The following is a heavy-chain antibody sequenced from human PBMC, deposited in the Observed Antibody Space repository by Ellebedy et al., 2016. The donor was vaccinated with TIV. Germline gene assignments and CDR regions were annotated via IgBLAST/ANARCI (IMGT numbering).Heavy chain of an antibody. Sequence: SLKISCAASGFTFDDYAMHWVRQAPGKGLEWVSGISWNSGSIGYADSVKGRFTISRDNAKNSLYLQMNSLRAEDTAVYYCAKDRSAEAVAGLVRFDPWGQGTLVTVSS. J-gene: IGHJ5*02. V-gene: IGHV3-9*01. CDR1: GFTFDDYA. D-gene: IGHD6-19*01. CDR2: ISWNSGSI. CDR3: AKDRSAEAVAGLVRFDP.